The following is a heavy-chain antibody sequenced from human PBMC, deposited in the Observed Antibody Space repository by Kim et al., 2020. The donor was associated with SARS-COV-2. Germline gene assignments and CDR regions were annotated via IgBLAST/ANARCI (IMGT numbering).Heavy chain of an antibody. CDR2: ISAYNGNT. V-gene: IGHV1-18*04. CDR1: GYTFTSYG. Sequence: ASVKVSCKASGYTFTSYGISWVRQAPGQGLEWMGWISAYNGNTNYAQKLQGRVTMTTDTSTSTAYMELRSLRSDDTAVYYCARDFALLYQGWFDPWGQGTLVTVSS. D-gene: IGHD2-21*01. J-gene: IGHJ5*02. CDR3: ARDFALLYQGWFDP.